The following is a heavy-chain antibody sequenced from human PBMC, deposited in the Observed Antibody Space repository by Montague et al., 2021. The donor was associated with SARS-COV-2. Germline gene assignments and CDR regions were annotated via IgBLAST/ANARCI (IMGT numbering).Heavy chain of an antibody. CDR1: GNVLTRNTYY. Sequence: SETLSLTCTFSGNVLTRNTYYWGWIRQPPGKGLEFIGCKSSGGSSNYNTPFEGRVTVSVDRSKSQFSLSLTSVSAADTAVYYCARSFCGPTTCYENWFDLWGQGILVTVSS. CDR3: ARSFCGPTTCYENWFDL. D-gene: IGHD2-15*01. J-gene: IGHJ5*02. V-gene: IGHV4-39*07. CDR2: KSSGGSS.